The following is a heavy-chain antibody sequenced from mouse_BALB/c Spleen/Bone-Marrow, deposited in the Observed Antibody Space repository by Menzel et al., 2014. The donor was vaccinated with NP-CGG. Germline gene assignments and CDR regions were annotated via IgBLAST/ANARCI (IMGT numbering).Heavy chain of an antibody. Sequence: QVHVKQSGVEFVKPGASVKLSCKASGYTFTSYWMHWVKQRPGQGLEWIGEIDRSDSYTKYNQNFKGKATLTVDKSSSTAYMQLSSLTSEDSAVYYGASTYYDYDWFAYWGQGTLVTVSA. CDR3: ASTYYDYDWFAY. CDR1: GYTFTSYW. CDR2: IDRSDSYT. V-gene: IGHV1-69*02. J-gene: IGHJ3*01. D-gene: IGHD2-4*01.